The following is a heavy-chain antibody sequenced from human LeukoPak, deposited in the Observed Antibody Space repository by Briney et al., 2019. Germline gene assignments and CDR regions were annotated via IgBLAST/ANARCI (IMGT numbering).Heavy chain of an antibody. V-gene: IGHV3-21*01. CDR2: ISSSSSYI. D-gene: IGHD3-16*01. Sequence: GGSLRLSCAASGFTFSSYAMSWVRQAPGKGLEWVSSISSSSSYIYYADSVKGRFTISRDNAKNSLYLQMNSLRAEDTAVYYCARGAPYYDYVGGYMDVWGKGTTVTVSS. CDR3: ARGAPYYDYVGGYMDV. CDR1: GFTFSSYA. J-gene: IGHJ6*03.